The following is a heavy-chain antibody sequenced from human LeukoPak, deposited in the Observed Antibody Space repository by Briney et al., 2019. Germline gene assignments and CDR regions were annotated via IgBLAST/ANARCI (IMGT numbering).Heavy chain of an antibody. Sequence: GGSLRLSCAASGFTFSSYAMSWVRQAPGKGLEWVSAISGSGGSTYYADSVKVRFTISRDNSKNTRYLEKNSLRAEDTAVYYCAKDGLLTSSSSWYQSYYYYYYMDVWGKGTTVTISS. CDR3: AKDGLLTSSSSWYQSYYYYYYMDV. CDR1: GFTFSSYA. CDR2: ISGSGGST. D-gene: IGHD6-13*01. V-gene: IGHV3-23*01. J-gene: IGHJ6*03.